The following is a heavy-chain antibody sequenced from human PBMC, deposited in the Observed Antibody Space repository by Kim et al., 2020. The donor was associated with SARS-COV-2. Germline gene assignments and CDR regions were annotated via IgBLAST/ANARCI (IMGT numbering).Heavy chain of an antibody. Sequence: ADSVTGRFTISRDNSKTPLYLQMNSLRAEDTAVYYCAKTLGAPTSPFDYWGQGTLVTVSS. CDR3: AKTLGAPTSPFDY. J-gene: IGHJ4*02. V-gene: IGHV3-23*01. D-gene: IGHD1-26*01.